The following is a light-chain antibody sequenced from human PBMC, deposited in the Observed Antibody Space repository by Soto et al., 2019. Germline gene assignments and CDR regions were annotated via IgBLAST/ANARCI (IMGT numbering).Light chain of an antibody. CDR1: QSVSSN. CDR2: GAS. J-gene: IGKJ1*01. CDR3: QQYNNWPLWT. Sequence: EIVMTQSPATLYVSPGERATLSCRASQSVSSNLAWYQQKPGQAPRLLIYGASTRATGIPARFSGSGSGTEFTLTISSLQSEDFAVYYCQQYNNWPLWTFGQGTKVEIK. V-gene: IGKV3-15*01.